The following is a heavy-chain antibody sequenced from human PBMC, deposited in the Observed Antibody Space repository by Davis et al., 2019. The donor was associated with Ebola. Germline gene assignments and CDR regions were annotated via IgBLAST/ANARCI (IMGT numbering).Heavy chain of an antibody. CDR1: GGTFSSYA. V-gene: IGHV1-18*01. D-gene: IGHD6-13*01. Sequence: AASVKVSCKASGGTFSSYAISWVRQAPGQGLEWMGWISAYNGNTNYAQKLQGRVTMTTDTSTSTAYMELRSLRSDDTAVYYCARGHGSSWQYYYYYYGMDVWGQGTTVTVSS. CDR2: ISAYNGNT. J-gene: IGHJ6*02. CDR3: ARGHGSSWQYYYYYYGMDV.